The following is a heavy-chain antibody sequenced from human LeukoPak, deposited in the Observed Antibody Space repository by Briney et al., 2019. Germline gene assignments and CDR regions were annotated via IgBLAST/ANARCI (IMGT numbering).Heavy chain of an antibody. V-gene: IGHV1-8*01. D-gene: IGHD6-19*01. Sequence: ASVKVSCKATGCAFTSYDINWVRQATGQGIEWMGGMNPNNGNTDYAQKFQGRVTLTRNTSISTAYMELSSLRSEDTAVYYCSRGGPVAGPHKYFQYWGQGSLVTVSS. CDR2: MNPNNGNT. J-gene: IGHJ1*01. CDR1: GCAFTSYD. CDR3: SRGGPVAGPHKYFQY.